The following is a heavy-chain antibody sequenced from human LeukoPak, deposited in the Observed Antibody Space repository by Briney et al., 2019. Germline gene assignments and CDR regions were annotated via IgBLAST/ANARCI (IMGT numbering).Heavy chain of an antibody. J-gene: IGHJ4*02. V-gene: IGHV3-53*01. D-gene: IGHD3-22*01. CDR3: ARRAGDYSHPYDY. CDR2: IYTTGNT. Sequence: GGSLRLSCTVSGFTVSSNSMSWVRQAPGKGLEWVSFIYTTGNTHNSDSVKGRFTISRDSSKNTLYLQMNSLRAEDTAVYYCARRAGDYSHPYDYWGQGTLVTVSS. CDR1: GFTVSSNS.